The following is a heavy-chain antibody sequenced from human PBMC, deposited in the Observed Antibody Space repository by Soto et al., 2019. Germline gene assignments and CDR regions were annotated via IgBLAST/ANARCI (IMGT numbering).Heavy chain of an antibody. Sequence: GGSLRLSCAASGFTFSSYSMNWVRQAPGKGLEWVSSISSSSSYIYYADSVKGRFTISRDNSKNTLYLQMNSLRAEDTAVYYCAKDPNAWYADYYYGMDVWGQGTTVTVSS. CDR1: GFTFSSYS. J-gene: IGHJ6*02. V-gene: IGHV3-21*04. CDR3: AKDPNAWYADYYYGMDV. CDR2: ISSSSSYI. D-gene: IGHD6-13*01.